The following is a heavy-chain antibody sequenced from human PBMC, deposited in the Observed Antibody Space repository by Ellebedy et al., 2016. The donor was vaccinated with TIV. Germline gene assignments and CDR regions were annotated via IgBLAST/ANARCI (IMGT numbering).Heavy chain of an antibody. D-gene: IGHD6-13*01. CDR3: ARTPSSTWVIDY. V-gene: IGHV3-7*03. J-gene: IGHJ4*02. Sequence: GESLKISCVGSGFTFSNHWVNWVRQAPGKGLEWVAHIKPDGSDKYYVDSVKGRFTISRDNAKNSLYLQMNSLRAEDTALYYCARTPSSTWVIDYWGQGALVTVSS. CDR1: GFTFSNHW. CDR2: IKPDGSDK.